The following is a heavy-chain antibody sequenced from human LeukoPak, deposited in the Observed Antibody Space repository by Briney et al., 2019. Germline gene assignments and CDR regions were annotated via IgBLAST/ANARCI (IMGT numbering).Heavy chain of an antibody. Sequence: PSETLSLTCAVYGGSFSGYYWSWIRQPPGKGLEWIGEINHSGSTNYNPSLKSRVTISVDTSKNQFSLKLSSVTAADTAVYYCARAPGVTIFGVVRSANWFDPWGQGTLVTVSS. J-gene: IGHJ5*02. CDR2: INHSGST. CDR1: GGSFSGYY. CDR3: ARAPGVTIFGVVRSANWFDP. D-gene: IGHD3-3*01. V-gene: IGHV4-34*01.